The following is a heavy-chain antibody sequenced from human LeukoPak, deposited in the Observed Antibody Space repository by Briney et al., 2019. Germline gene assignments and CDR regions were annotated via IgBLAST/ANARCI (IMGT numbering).Heavy chain of an antibody. CDR2: ITWNSRDI. CDR1: GFRFDDYA. D-gene: IGHD6-13*01. Sequence: SLRLSCAASGFRFDDYAMHWVRQAPGEGLEWVSGITWNSRDIGYADSVKGRFTISRDNAKKSLFLQMNSLRPEDTALYYCTKRSGGRSIAASTDYYYDMDVWGQGTTVTVSS. CDR3: TKRSGGRSIAASTDYYYDMDV. J-gene: IGHJ6*02. V-gene: IGHV3-9*01.